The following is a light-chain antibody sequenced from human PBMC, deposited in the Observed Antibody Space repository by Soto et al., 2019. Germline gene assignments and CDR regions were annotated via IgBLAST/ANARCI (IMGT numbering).Light chain of an antibody. CDR1: QAIWRW. Sequence: EIQITPSPSTPSGSVGDRVPIPLRARQAIWRWLAWYQQKPGKAPKLLIYKASTLKSGVPSRFSGSGSGTEFTLTISSLQPDDFATYYCQHYNSYSEAFGQGTKVELK. V-gene: IGKV1-5*03. CDR3: QHYNSYSEA. J-gene: IGKJ1*01. CDR2: KAS.